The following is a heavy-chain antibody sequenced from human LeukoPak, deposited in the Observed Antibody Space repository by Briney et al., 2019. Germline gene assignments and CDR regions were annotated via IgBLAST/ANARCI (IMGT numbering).Heavy chain of an antibody. V-gene: IGHV3-23*01. CDR2: ISGSGGST. D-gene: IGHD2-2*01. J-gene: IGHJ4*02. CDR3: AKVPAAMEGMYYFDY. Sequence: PGGSLRLSCAASGFTFSSYAMSWVRQAPGKGLEWVSAISGSGGSTYYADSVKGRFTISRDNSKNTLYLQMNSLRAEDTAVYYCAKVPAAMEGMYYFDYWGQGTLVTVSS. CDR1: GFTFSSYA.